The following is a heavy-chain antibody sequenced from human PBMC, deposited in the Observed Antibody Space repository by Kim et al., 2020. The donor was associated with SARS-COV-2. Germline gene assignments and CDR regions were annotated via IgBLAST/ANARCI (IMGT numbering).Heavy chain of an antibody. D-gene: IGHD3-10*01. J-gene: IGHJ4*01. V-gene: IGHV3-23*01. CDR3: AKFPYEQPEIRGVSIGACFDY. Sequence: GGSLRLSCAASEFTFSSYAMSWVRQAPGKGLEWVSAISGSGGSTYYADSVKGRFTISRDNSKNTLYLQMNSLRAEDTAVYYCAKFPYEQPEIRGVSIGACFDYWGHGDLVTVSS. CDR1: EFTFSSYA. CDR2: ISGSGGST.